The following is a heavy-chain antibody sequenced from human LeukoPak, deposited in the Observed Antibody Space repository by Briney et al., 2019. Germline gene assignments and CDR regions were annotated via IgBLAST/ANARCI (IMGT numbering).Heavy chain of an antibody. CDR2: ISAYNGNT. V-gene: IGHV1-18*01. CDR3: AREPQDYYYYGMDV. J-gene: IGHJ6*02. CDR1: GYTFTSYG. Sequence: ASVKVSCKASGYTFTSYGISWVRQAPGQGLEWMGWISAYNGNTNYAQKFQGWVTMTRDTSISTAYMELSRLRSDDTAVYYCAREPQDYYYYGMDVWGQGTTVTVSS.